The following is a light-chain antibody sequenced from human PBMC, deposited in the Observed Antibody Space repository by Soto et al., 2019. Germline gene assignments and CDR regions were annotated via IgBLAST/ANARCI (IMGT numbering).Light chain of an antibody. V-gene: IGLV2-14*01. J-gene: IGLJ1*01. Sequence: QSVLTQPASVSGSPGQSITNSCTGSSSDVGGYNSVSWYQQHPGKAPKLMIYGVSNRPSGVSNRFSASKSGNTASLTISGLQAEDEADYYCTSYTSSSTPYVFGTGTKLTVL. CDR3: TSYTSSSTPYV. CDR2: GVS. CDR1: SSDVGGYNS.